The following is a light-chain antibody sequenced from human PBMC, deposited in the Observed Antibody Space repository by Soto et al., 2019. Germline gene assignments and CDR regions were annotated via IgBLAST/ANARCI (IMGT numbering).Light chain of an antibody. J-gene: IGLJ1*01. V-gene: IGLV2-8*01. CDR3: SSYAGNLYV. Sequence: SALTQPPSASGSPGQSVTISCTGTSSDVGGYNYVSWYQQHPGKAPKLMIYEVSKRPSGVPDRFSGSKSDNTASLTVSGLQAEDEADYYCSSYAGNLYVFGTGTKLTVL. CDR2: EVS. CDR1: SSDVGGYNY.